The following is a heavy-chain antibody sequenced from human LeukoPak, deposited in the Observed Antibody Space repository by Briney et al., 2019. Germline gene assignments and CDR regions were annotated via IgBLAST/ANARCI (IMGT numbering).Heavy chain of an antibody. CDR3: TRASDIVVVPAADY. CDR2: IRSKAYGGTT. V-gene: IGHV3-49*04. CDR1: GFTFGDYA. Sequence: GGSLRLSCTASGFTFGDYAMSWVRQAPGKGLEWVGFIRSKAYGGTTEYAASVKGRFTISRDDSKSIAYLQMNSLKTEDTAVYYCTRASDIVVVPAADYWGQGTLVTVSS. D-gene: IGHD2-2*01. J-gene: IGHJ4*02.